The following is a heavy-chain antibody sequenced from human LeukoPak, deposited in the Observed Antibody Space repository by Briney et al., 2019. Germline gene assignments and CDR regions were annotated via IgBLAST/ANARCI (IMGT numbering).Heavy chain of an antibody. CDR3: AKDRPMLDP. CDR2: ISYDGSNK. V-gene: IGHV3-30*18. Sequence: GRSLRRSCAASGFTFSSYGMHWVRQAPGKGLEWVAVISYDGSNKYYADSVKGRFTISRDNSKNTLYLQMNSLRAEDTAVYYCAKDRPMLDPWGQGTLVTVSS. CDR1: GFTFSSYG. J-gene: IGHJ5*02.